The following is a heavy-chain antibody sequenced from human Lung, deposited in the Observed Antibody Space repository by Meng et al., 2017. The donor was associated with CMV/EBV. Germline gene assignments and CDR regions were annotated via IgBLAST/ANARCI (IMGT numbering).Heavy chain of an antibody. Sequence: SCAASGFTFDNYEMNWVRQAPGKGLEWISYINKNGFNIEYADSVKGRFTISRDNAKNSLFLQLDSLRADDTAVYYCARNTLSYYGMDLWGQGTTVTV. CDR1: GFTFDNYE. J-gene: IGHJ6*02. CDR2: INKNGFNI. V-gene: IGHV3-48*03. CDR3: ARNTLSYYGMDL. D-gene: IGHD1/OR15-1a*01.